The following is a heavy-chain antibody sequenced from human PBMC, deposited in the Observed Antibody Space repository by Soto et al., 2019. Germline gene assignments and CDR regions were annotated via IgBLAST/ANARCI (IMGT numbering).Heavy chain of an antibody. Sequence: ASVKVSCKASGYTFTSYGISWVRQAPGQGLEWMGWISAYNGNTNYAQKLQGRVTMTTDTSTSTAYMELRSLRSDDTAVYYCARATIFGVVIIEDDEQNWFDPWGQGTLVTVSS. D-gene: IGHD3-3*01. V-gene: IGHV1-18*01. CDR1: GYTFTSYG. CDR2: ISAYNGNT. CDR3: ARATIFGVVIIEDDEQNWFDP. J-gene: IGHJ5*02.